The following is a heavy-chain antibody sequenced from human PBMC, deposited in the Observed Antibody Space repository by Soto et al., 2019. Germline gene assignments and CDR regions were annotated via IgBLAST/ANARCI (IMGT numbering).Heavy chain of an antibody. J-gene: IGHJ5*02. Sequence: SGPTLVNPTQTLTLTCTLSGFSLSTSGVGVGWIRQPPGKALEWLALIYWNDDKRYSPSLKSRLTITKDTSKNQVVLTMTNMDPVDTATYYCAHSLYSNYVDWFDPWGQGXLVTVYS. CDR3: AHSLYSNYVDWFDP. D-gene: IGHD4-4*01. CDR2: IYWNDDK. V-gene: IGHV2-5*01. CDR1: GFSLSTSGVG.